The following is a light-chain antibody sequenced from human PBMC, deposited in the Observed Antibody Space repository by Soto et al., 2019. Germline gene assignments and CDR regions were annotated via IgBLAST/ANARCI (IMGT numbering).Light chain of an antibody. J-gene: IGKJ4*01. Sequence: EIVLTQSPATLSLSPGERATLSCRASQSVSTYLAWYQQKPGQAPRLLIYDASKRATGIPARFSGSGSGTDFTLTITSLESEDFAVYYCQHRSTWPPRLTFGGGTKVEIK. CDR2: DAS. CDR1: QSVSTY. V-gene: IGKV3-11*01. CDR3: QHRSTWPPRLT.